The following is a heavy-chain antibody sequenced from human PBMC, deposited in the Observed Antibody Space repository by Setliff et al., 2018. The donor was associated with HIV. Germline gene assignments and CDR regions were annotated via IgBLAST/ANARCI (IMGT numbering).Heavy chain of an antibody. D-gene: IGHD6-19*01. V-gene: IGHV1-69*05. Sequence: SVKVSCKASGGTFSSYAISWVRQAPGQGLEWMGGSIPMYGTSNYAQKFQGRVTITTDESTSTAYMELSRLRSDDTAVYYCARSPRYSSGWYDSYFDQWGKGTAVTVSS. J-gene: IGHJ4*03. CDR1: GGTFSSYA. CDR2: SIPMYGTS. CDR3: ARSPRYSSGWYDSYFDQ.